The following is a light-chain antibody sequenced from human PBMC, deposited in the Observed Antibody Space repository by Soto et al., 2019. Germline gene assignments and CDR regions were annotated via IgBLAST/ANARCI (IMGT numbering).Light chain of an antibody. CDR3: QHYKNYPIT. J-gene: IGKJ5*01. V-gene: IGKV1-16*02. Sequence: DIQMTQSPSSLSASVGDRVTITCRASQDISNSLAWFQQKPGKAPKSLIYAASRLQRWVSSNFSGSGSGTDFTLTISSLQPEDFATYYCQHYKNYPITFGQGTRLEIK. CDR2: AAS. CDR1: QDISNS.